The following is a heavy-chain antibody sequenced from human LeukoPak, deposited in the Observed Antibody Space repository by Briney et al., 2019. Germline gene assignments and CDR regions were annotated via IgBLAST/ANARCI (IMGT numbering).Heavy chain of an antibody. D-gene: IGHD2-21*02. V-gene: IGHV4-39*07. Sequence: SETLSLTCTVSGGSISSSSYYWGWIRQPPGKGLEWIGSIYYSGSTYYNPSLKSRVTISVDTSKNQFSLKLSSVTAADTAVYYCARLVTADFGAFDIWGQGTMVTVSS. CDR1: GGSISSSSYY. CDR2: IYYSGST. J-gene: IGHJ3*02. CDR3: ARLVTADFGAFDI.